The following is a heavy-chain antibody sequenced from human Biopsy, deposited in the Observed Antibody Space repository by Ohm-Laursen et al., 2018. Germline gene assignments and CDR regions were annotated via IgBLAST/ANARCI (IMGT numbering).Heavy chain of an antibody. CDR1: GDSISASTTSY. J-gene: IGHJ5*02. Sequence: SQTLSLTCSVSGDSISASTTSYWAWLRQPPGKGLEWIGSIYNSETTFYNPSLKSRVAISVDTSTNQFSLKVSSVTAADTALYYCARHPTGFWFDPWGHGTLATVSS. V-gene: IGHV4-39*01. CDR2: IYNSETT. CDR3: ARHPTGFWFDP.